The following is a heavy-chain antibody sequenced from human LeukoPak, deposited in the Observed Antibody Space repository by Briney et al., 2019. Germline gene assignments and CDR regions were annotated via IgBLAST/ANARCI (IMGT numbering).Heavy chain of an antibody. Sequence: SETLSLTCTVSGGSISSYYWSWIRQPPGKGLEWIGYIYYSGSTNYNPSLKSRVTISVDTSKNQFSLKLSSVTAADTAVYYCARGSYGDPYYYYYMDVWGKGTTVTVSS. V-gene: IGHV4-59*01. D-gene: IGHD4-17*01. J-gene: IGHJ6*03. CDR2: IYYSGST. CDR1: GGSISSYY. CDR3: ARGSYGDPYYYYYMDV.